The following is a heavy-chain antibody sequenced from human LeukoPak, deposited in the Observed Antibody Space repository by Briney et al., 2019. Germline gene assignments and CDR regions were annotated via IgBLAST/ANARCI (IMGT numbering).Heavy chain of an antibody. D-gene: IGHD3-10*01. J-gene: IGHJ6*02. V-gene: IGHV3-23*01. Sequence: PGGSLRFSCAASGFTFSSYAMSWVRQAPGKGLEWVSAISATVGITSYADSVKGRFTISRDNSKNTLYLQMNSLRAEDTAVYYCAKGTMVRWDVWGQGTTVTVSS. CDR2: ISATVGIT. CDR3: AKGTMVRWDV. CDR1: GFTFSSYA.